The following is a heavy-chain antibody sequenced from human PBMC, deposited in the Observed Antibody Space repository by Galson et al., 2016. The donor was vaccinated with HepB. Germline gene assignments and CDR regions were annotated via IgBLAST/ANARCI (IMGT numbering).Heavy chain of an antibody. Sequence: SLRLSCAASGFILSTHDMHWVRQVTGKGLEWVSGIETAGDTYYADSVKGRFTISRENGKNSVYLQMNSLNAGDTAVYYCARGKSLWTMPWNYGLDVWGKGTTVTVSS. D-gene: IGHD2-2*01. CDR1: GFILSTHD. V-gene: IGHV3-13*01. CDR3: ARGKSLWTMPWNYGLDV. J-gene: IGHJ6*04. CDR2: IETAGDT.